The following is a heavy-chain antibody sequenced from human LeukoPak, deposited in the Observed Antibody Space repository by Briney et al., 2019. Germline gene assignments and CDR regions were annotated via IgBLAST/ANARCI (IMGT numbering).Heavy chain of an antibody. D-gene: IGHD3-22*01. V-gene: IGHV1-2*02. Sequence: GASVKVSCKVSGYTLTELSMHWVRQAPGQGLEWMGWINPNSGGTNYAQKFQGRVTMTRDTSISTAYMELSRLRSDDTAVYYCARDSKYYYDSSGYYFAPYFDYWGQGTLVTVSS. J-gene: IGHJ4*02. CDR1: GYTLTELS. CDR3: ARDSKYYYDSSGYYFAPYFDY. CDR2: INPNSGGT.